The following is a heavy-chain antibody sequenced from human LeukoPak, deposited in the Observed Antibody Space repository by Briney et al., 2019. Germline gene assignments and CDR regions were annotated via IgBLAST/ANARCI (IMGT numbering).Heavy chain of an antibody. CDR3: ARVRVGATVDAFDI. CDR2: INHSGST. J-gene: IGHJ3*02. Sequence: SETLSLTCAVYGGSFSGYYWGWIRQPPGKGLEWIGEINHSGSTNYNPSLTRRVTMSVDTSKNQFSLKLSSVTAADTAVYYCARVRVGATVDAFDIWGQGTMVTVSS. CDR1: GGSFSGYY. V-gene: IGHV4-34*01. D-gene: IGHD1-26*01.